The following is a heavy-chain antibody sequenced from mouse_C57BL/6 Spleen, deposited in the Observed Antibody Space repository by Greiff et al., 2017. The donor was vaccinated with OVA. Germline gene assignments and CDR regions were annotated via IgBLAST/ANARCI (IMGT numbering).Heavy chain of an antibody. V-gene: IGHV1-72*01. D-gene: IGHD1-1*01. CDR3: ANYYGSSPYYAMDY. J-gene: IGHJ4*01. CDR2: IDPNSGGT. CDR1: GYTFTSYW. Sequence: QVQLQQPGAELVKPGASVKLSCKASGYTFTSYWMHWVKQRPGRGLEWIGRIDPNSGGTKYNEKFKSKATLTVDKPSSTAYMQLSSLTSEDSAVYYCANYYGSSPYYAMDYWGQGTSVTVSS.